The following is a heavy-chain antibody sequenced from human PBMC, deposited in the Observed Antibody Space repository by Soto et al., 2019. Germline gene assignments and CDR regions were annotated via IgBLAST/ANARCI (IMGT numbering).Heavy chain of an antibody. CDR3: AKDLRGVLRFLEWSRQGAFDI. D-gene: IGHD3-3*01. CDR2: ISGSGGST. Sequence: QPGGSLRLSCAASGFTFSSYAMSWVRQAPGKGLEWVSAISGSGGSTYYADSVKGRFTISRDNSKNTLYLQMNSLRAEDTAVYYCAKDLRGVLRFLEWSRQGAFDIWGQGTMVT. CDR1: GFTFSSYA. J-gene: IGHJ3*02. V-gene: IGHV3-23*01.